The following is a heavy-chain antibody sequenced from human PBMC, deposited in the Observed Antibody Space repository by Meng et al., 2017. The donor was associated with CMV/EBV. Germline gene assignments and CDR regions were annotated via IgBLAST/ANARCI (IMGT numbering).Heavy chain of an antibody. V-gene: IGHV1-69*02. CDR1: GGTFSSYT. J-gene: IGHJ4*02. D-gene: IGHD2-2*01. CDR2: IIPILGIA. CDR3: AKGDGLDQLQGPLVDY. Sequence: SVKVSCKASGGTFSSYTISWVRQAPGQGLEWMGRIIPILGIANYAQKFQGRVTITADKSTSTAYMELSSLRSEDTAVYYCAKGDGLDQLQGPLVDYWGQGTLVTVSS.